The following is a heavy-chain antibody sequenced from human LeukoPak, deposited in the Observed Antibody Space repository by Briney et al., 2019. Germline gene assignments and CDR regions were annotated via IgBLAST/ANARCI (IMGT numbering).Heavy chain of an antibody. CDR3: AKDPREYCSSTSCPNWFDP. D-gene: IGHD2-2*01. V-gene: IGHV3-23*01. CDR2: ISASGGTT. Sequence: TGGSLRLSCAASGFTFSSYAMSWVRRAPGKGLEWVSSISASGGTTYYADSVKGRFTISRDNSKNTLYLQMLSLRAEDSAIYYCAKDPREYCSSTSCPNWFDPWGQGTLVTVSS. J-gene: IGHJ5*02. CDR1: GFTFSSYA.